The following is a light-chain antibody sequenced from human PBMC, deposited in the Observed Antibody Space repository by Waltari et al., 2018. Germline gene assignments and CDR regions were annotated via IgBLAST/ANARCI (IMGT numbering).Light chain of an antibody. J-gene: IGLJ2*01. CDR1: SSDVVPYNH. Sequence: QSALTQPPSASGSPGQPVTISCTGTSSDVVPYNHVSWYQQHPGKAPKLIIYEVSKRPSGVPDRFSGSKSGNTASLTVSGLQAEDEADYYCSSYGGSKVFGGGTKLTVL. V-gene: IGLV2-8*01. CDR3: SSYGGSKV. CDR2: EVS.